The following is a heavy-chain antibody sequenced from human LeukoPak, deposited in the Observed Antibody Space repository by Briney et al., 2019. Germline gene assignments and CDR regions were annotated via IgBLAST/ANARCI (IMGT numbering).Heavy chain of an antibody. D-gene: IGHD5-24*01. Sequence: GGSLRLSCAASGFTFSNAWMGWVRQAPGKGLEWVAVIPYDGSNKYYADSVKGRFTISRDNSKNTLYLQMNSLRAEDTAVYYCARTQRWLQSYGAFDIWGQGTMVTVSS. CDR2: IPYDGSNK. J-gene: IGHJ3*02. CDR1: GFTFSNAW. CDR3: ARTQRWLQSYGAFDI. V-gene: IGHV3-30-3*01.